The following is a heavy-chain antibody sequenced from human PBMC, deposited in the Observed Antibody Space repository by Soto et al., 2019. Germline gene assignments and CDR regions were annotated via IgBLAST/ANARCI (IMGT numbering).Heavy chain of an antibody. Sequence: PSETLSLTCNISGGSITDSSGGSFITYYWNWVRQPPGKGLEWIGYIYFRGRTNYNPSLRTRLTISTDTSKNQFSLRLDSVTAADTAMYYCVRRDPFREVFDHWGPGILVTVSS. V-gene: IGHV4-61*08. CDR1: GGSITDSSGGSFITYY. CDR2: IYFRGRT. J-gene: IGHJ4*02. CDR3: VRRDPFREVFDH.